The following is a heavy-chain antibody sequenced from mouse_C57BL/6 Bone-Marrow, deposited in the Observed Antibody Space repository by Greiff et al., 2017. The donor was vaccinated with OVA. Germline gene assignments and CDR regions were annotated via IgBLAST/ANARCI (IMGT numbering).Heavy chain of an antibody. Sequence: VQLKESGPELVKPGASVKISCKASGYSFTSYYIHWVKQRPGQGLEWIGWIYPGSGNTKYNEKFKGKATLTADTSSSTAYMQLSSLTSEDSAVYYCARDYYGSPYWYFDVWGTGTTVTVSS. CDR1: GYSFTSYY. CDR3: ARDYYGSPYWYFDV. CDR2: IYPGSGNT. D-gene: IGHD1-1*01. J-gene: IGHJ1*03. V-gene: IGHV1-66*01.